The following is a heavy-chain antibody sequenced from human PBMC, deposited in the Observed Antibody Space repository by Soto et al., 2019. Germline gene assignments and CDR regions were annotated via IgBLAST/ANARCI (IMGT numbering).Heavy chain of an antibody. V-gene: IGHV4-30-2*01. CDR1: GGSISSGGYS. D-gene: IGHD3-3*01. CDR3: ARTGDFWSGYFDY. J-gene: IGHJ4*02. Sequence: PSETLSVTCAVSGGSISSGGYSWSWIRQPPGKGLEWIGYIYHSGSTYYNPSLKSRVTISVDRSKNQFSLKLSSVTAADTAVYYCARTGDFWSGYFDYWGQGTLVTVSS. CDR2: IYHSGST.